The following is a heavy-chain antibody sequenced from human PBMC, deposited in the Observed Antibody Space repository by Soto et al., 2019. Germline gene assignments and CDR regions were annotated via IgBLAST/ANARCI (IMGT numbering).Heavy chain of an antibody. Sequence: SETLSLTCAVYGGFVTSGSYYWSWIRQPPGKGLEWIGEINHSGSTNYNPSLKSRVTISVDTSKNQFSLKLSSVTAADTAVYYCAIFPGYCSSTSCSRLDPWGQGTLVTVSS. V-gene: IGHV4-34*01. J-gene: IGHJ5*02. D-gene: IGHD2-2*03. CDR2: INHSGST. CDR1: GGFVTSGSYY. CDR3: AIFPGYCSSTSCSRLDP.